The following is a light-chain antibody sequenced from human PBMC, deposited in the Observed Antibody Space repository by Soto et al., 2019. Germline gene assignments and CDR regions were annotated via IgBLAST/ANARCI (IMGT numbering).Light chain of an antibody. V-gene: IGKV1-12*01. CDR2: GAS. Sequence: DIQMSQSPSSVSASVEDRITITCRASRHINDWLAWYQQKPGEAPKLLIHGASTLESGVPSRFSGSGFVTEFNLTISSLQPGDFATYLCQQANNFPFTFGPGTKVDLK. J-gene: IGKJ3*01. CDR3: QQANNFPFT. CDR1: RHINDW.